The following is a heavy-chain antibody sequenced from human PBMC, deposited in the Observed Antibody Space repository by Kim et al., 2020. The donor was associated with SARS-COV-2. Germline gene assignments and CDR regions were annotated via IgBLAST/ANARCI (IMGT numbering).Heavy chain of an antibody. V-gene: IGHV4-31*03. J-gene: IGHJ6*02. CDR2: IYYSGST. CDR1: GGSISSGGYY. Sequence: SETLSLTCTVSGGSISSGGYYWSWIRQHPGKGLEWIGHIYYSGSTYYNPSLKSRVTISVDTSKNQFSLKLSSVTAADTAVYYCVGFYDFWSGYYPRSRQSYGMDVWGQGTTVTVSS. CDR3: VGFYDFWSGYYPRSRQSYGMDV. D-gene: IGHD3-3*01.